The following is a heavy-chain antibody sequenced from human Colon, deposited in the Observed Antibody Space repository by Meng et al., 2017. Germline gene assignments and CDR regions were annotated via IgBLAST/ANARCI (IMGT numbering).Heavy chain of an antibody. V-gene: IGHV3-30*01. J-gene: IGHJ4*02. Sequence: QEQPLISWGAWTQLGQSLIFLLAASCFTFRRIAMHGVRQAPGKGLDLVAVTSYDGSNKYYADSVKGRFTISRDNSKNTLYLQMNSLRAEDTAVYYCARDTTGDKEFDYWGQGTPVTVSS. CDR2: TSYDGSNK. CDR3: ARDTTGDKEFDY. CDR1: CFTFRRIA. D-gene: IGHD7-27*01.